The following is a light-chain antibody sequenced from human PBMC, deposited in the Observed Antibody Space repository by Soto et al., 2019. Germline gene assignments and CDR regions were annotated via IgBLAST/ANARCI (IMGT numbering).Light chain of an antibody. CDR3: QVWDTTTAHRV. J-gene: IGLJ2*01. V-gene: IGLV3-21*02. CDR2: DDS. Sequence: SYELTQPPSASLAPGQTARITCGGNNIESKSVHWYQQKPDQAPVLVVYDDSDRPSGIPERFSGSSSGNTATLTISSVEAGDEADYFCQVWDTTTAHRVFGGGTKVTVL. CDR1: NIESKS.